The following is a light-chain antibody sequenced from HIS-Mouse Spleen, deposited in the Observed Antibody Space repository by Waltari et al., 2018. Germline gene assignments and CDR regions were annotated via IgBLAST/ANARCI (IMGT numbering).Light chain of an antibody. J-gene: IGLJ2*01. V-gene: IGLV3-10*01. CDR1: ALPTKS. CDR3: YSTDSSGNHRV. CDR2: EDR. Sequence: SSELTQPPSVSVSPVQPTRITCPGDALPTKSAYWYQHESGQAPVLVISEDRKRPSGIPERFAGSSSGTMATLTISGAQVEDEADYYCYSTDSSGNHRVFGGGTKLTV.